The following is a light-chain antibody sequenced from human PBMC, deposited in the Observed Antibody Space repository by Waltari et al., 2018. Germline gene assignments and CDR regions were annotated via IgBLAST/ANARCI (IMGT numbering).Light chain of an antibody. V-gene: IGLV1-51*02. CDR1: SSNVGNNY. CDR2: EPK. J-gene: IGLJ2*01. Sequence: QSVLTQPPSVSAAPGQEVTISCSGGSSNVGNNYVPWYQQLPGTATKLLIYEPKTPPSGIPDRFSGSKSGTAATLGITGLQTGDEAVYYCGTWDSDLDAGVFGGGTMVTVL. CDR3: GTWDSDLDAGV.